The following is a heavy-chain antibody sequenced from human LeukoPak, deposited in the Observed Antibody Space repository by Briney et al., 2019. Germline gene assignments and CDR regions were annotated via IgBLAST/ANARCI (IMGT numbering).Heavy chain of an antibody. Sequence: GGSLRLSCAASGFTFSNAWMSWVRQAPGKGLEWVGRIKSKTDGWTTDYAAPVKGRFTISRDDSKNTLYLQMNSLKTEDTVVYYCTREGRVVVAATPGSYYYGMDVWGQGTTVTVSS. V-gene: IGHV3-15*01. CDR3: TREGRVVVAATPGSYYYGMDV. CDR2: IKSKTDGWTT. D-gene: IGHD2-15*01. J-gene: IGHJ6*02. CDR1: GFTFSNAW.